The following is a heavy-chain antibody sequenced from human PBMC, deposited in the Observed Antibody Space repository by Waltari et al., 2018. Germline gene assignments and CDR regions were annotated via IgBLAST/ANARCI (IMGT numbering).Heavy chain of an antibody. CDR3: AREPRGGGLPDY. CDR2: INPTNGGT. D-gene: IGHD2-2*01. CDR1: GYSFTGHD. J-gene: IGHJ4*02. Sequence: QVQLVQSGAEEKRPGASVKVSCKASGYSFTGHDIHLLRPAPGQGLEWMERINPTNGGTNYAQEFQGRVTMTRETSISTAYMELSGLRSDDTAVYYCAREPRGGGLPDYWGQGTLVTVSS. V-gene: IGHV1-2*06.